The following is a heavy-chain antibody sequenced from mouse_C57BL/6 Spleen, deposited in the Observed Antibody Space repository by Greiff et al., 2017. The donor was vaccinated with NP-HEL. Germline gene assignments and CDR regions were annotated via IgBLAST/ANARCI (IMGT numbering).Heavy chain of an antibody. CDR1: GYTFTSYW. Sequence: QVQLQQPGAELVKPGASVKLSCKASGYTFTSYWMQWVKQRPGQDLEWIGEIDPSDSYTNYTQKFKGKATLTVDTSSSTAYMQLSSLTSEDSAVYYCARRGYGSSPFAYWGQGTLVTVAA. J-gene: IGHJ3*01. D-gene: IGHD1-1*01. CDR2: IDPSDSYT. CDR3: ARRGYGSSPFAY. V-gene: IGHV1-50*01.